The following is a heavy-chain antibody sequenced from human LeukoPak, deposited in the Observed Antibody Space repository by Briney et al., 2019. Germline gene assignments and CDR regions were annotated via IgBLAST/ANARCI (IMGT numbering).Heavy chain of an antibody. J-gene: IGHJ3*02. D-gene: IGHD2/OR15-2a*01. V-gene: IGHV3-23*01. CDR2: ISGSGGNT. CDR1: GFIFSSYA. CDR3: AKEEENSAFDI. Sequence: AGGSLRLSCAASGFIFSSYAMSWVRQAPGKGLEWVSGISGSGGNTFYADSVKGRFTISRDNSKSTLSLQMNSLRAEDTAVYYCAKEEENSAFDIWGQGTMVTVSS.